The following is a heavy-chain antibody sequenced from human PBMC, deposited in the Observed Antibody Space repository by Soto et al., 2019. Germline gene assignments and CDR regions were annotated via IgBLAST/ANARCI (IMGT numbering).Heavy chain of an antibody. D-gene: IGHD4-17*01. CDR2: IYWDDDE. Sequence: QITLRESGPALVRPAQTLTLTCTFSGFSLTSHHMGVARIRQPPGKAMEWLALIYWDDDERFNPSLKDRLAISKDTSKNQVVLTMTNMGPLDTATYFCAHAGDYDLLSFDHWGPGTLVTVSS. CDR3: AHAGDYDLLSFDH. CDR1: GFSLTSHHMG. J-gene: IGHJ4*02. V-gene: IGHV2-5*02.